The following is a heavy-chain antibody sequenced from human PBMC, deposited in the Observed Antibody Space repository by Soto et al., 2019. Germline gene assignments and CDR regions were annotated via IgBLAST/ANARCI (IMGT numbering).Heavy chain of an antibody. J-gene: IGHJ4*02. CDR3: ARIQKFFGIITVFDY. V-gene: IGHV4-31*03. CDR1: GGSSNSAGYY. D-gene: IGHD3-3*01. Sequence: QVQLQESGPGLVKPSQTLSLTCTVSGGSSNSAGYYWSLLRQHPGQGLEWIGNIYYSGSNNYNPSLKSRVAISIDTSKNHFTLNLTSVTAADTAVYYCARIQKFFGIITVFDYWGKGTIVTVSS. CDR2: IYYSGSN.